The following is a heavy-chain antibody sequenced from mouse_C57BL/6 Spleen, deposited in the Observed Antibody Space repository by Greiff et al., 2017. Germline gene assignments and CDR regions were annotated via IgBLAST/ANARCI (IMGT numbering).Heavy chain of an antibody. CDR3: ARYNSPSYWYFDV. CDR2: IRNKANGYTT. Sequence: EVQLVESGGGLVQPGGSLSLSCAASGFTFTDYYMSWVRQPPGKALEWLGFIRNKANGYTTEYSASVKGRFTISRDNSQSILYLQMNALRAEDSATYYCARYNSPSYWYFDVWGTGTTVTVSS. J-gene: IGHJ1*03. D-gene: IGHD2-10*02. V-gene: IGHV7-3*01. CDR1: GFTFTDYY.